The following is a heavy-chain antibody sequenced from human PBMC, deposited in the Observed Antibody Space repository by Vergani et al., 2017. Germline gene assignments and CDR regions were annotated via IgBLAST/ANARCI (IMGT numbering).Heavy chain of an antibody. CDR2: INPNSGGT. D-gene: IGHD1-26*01. Sequence: QVQLVQSGAEVKKTGASVKVSCKASGYTFTGYYMHWVRQDPGQGLEWMGWINPNSGGTNYAQKFQGRVTMTRDTSISTAYMELSRLRSDDTAVYYCARDQGGETQPGAFDIWGQGTMVTVSS. CDR1: GYTFTGYY. CDR3: ARDQGGETQPGAFDI. J-gene: IGHJ3*02. V-gene: IGHV1-2*02.